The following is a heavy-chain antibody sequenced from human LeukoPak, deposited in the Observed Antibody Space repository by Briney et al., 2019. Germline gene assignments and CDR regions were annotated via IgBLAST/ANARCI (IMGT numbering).Heavy chain of an antibody. J-gene: IGHJ4*02. CDR3: ARAWGVVTAIDY. CDR2: IIPIFGTA. CDR1: GGTFSSYA. V-gene: IGHV1-69*01. Sequence: SVKVSCKASGGTFSSYAISWVRQAPGQGLERMGGIIPIFGTANYAQKFQGRVTITADESTSTAYMELSSLRSEDTAVYYCARAWGVVTAIDYWGQGTLVTVSS. D-gene: IGHD2-21*02.